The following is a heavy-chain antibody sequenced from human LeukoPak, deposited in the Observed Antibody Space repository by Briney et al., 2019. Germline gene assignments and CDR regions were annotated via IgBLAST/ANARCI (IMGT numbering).Heavy chain of an antibody. CDR3: ARDDYDILTGYYNNYYYYYMDV. D-gene: IGHD3-9*01. CDR1: GGSLSSYY. CDR2: IYTSGST. J-gene: IGHJ6*03. Sequence: SETLSLTCTVSGGSLSSYYWSWIRQPAGKGLEWIGRIYTSGSTNYKPSLKRRVTMSVDTSKNQFSLKLSSVTAADTAVYYCARDDYDILTGYYNNYYYYYMDVWGKGTTVTISS. V-gene: IGHV4-4*07.